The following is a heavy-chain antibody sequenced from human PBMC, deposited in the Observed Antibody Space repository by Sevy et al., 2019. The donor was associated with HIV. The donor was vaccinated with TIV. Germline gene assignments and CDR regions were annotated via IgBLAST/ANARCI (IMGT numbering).Heavy chain of an antibody. CDR3: ARVKRYYGSGSNPYYFDY. CDR1: GDSVSSNSAA. CDR2: TYYRSKWYN. Sequence: QSQTLSLTCAISGDSVSSNSAAWNWIRQSPSRGLEWLGRTYYRSKWYNDYAVSVKSRITINPDTSKNQFSLQLNSVTPEDTAVYYCARVKRYYGSGSNPYYFDYWDQGTLVTVSS. D-gene: IGHD3-10*01. V-gene: IGHV6-1*01. J-gene: IGHJ4*02.